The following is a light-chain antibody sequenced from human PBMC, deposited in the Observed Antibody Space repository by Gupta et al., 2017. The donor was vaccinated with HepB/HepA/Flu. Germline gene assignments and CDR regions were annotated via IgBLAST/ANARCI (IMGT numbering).Light chain of an antibody. J-gene: IGKJ4*01. CDR3: QQSYSIPLT. V-gene: IGKV1-39*01. CDR2: AAS. CDR1: QNISSY. Sequence: DIQMIQYRSSLSASVGDRVTITCRASQNISSYLNWYQQKPGKAPKLLMYAASSLQSGVPSRFSGSGSGTDFTLTISSLQPEDFATYYCQQSYSIPLTFGGGTKVEIK.